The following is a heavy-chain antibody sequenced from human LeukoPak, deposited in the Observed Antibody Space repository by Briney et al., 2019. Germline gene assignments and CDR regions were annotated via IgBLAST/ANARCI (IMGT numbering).Heavy chain of an antibody. D-gene: IGHD3-22*01. Sequence: GGSLRLSCAASGFTFSSYWMHWVRQAPGKGLVRVSRINSDGSSTSYADSVKGRFTISRDNAKNTLYLQMNSLRAEDTAVYYCARETPLNYYDSSGYYFKTDGFDYWGQGTLVTVSS. J-gene: IGHJ4*02. CDR2: INSDGSST. CDR1: GFTFSSYW. V-gene: IGHV3-74*01. CDR3: ARETPLNYYDSSGYYFKTDGFDY.